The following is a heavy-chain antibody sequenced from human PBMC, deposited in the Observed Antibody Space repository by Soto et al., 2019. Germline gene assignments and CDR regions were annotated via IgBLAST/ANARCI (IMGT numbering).Heavy chain of an antibody. D-gene: IGHD4-17*01. CDR1: GGTFSSYA. CDR2: IIPIFGTA. CDR3: ARVGGYGDDEEPTSYYFDY. J-gene: IGHJ4*02. Sequence: WASVKVSCKASGGTFSSYAISWVRQAPGQGLEWMGGIIPIFGTANYAQKFQGRVTITADKSTSTAYMELSSLRSEDTAVYYCARVGGYGDDEEPTSYYFDYWGQGTLVTVSS. V-gene: IGHV1-69*06.